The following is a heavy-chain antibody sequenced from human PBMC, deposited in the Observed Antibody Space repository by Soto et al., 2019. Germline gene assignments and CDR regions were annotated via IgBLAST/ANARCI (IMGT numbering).Heavy chain of an antibody. CDR3: ARLEGLATISYYFDF. J-gene: IGHJ4*02. CDR1: DDYIKSDRDY. D-gene: IGHD3-9*01. CDR2: IYYRGNA. Sequence: SETQSLTSSVSDDYIKSDRDYWGWIRQPPGKGLEWIGSIYYRGNAYYNPSLQTRVTISLDKSKSQFSLKLNSVTAADSAVYFCARLEGLATISYYFDFWGPGALVTVSS. V-gene: IGHV4-39*01.